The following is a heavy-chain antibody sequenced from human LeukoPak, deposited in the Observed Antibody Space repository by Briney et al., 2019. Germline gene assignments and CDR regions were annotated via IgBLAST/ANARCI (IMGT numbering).Heavy chain of an antibody. CDR1: GFTFSSYA. Sequence: SGGSLRLSCAASGFTFSSYAMHWVRQAPGKGLEWVAVISYDGSNKYYADSVKGRFTISRDNSKNTLYLQMNSLRAEDTAVYYCAREGDTALDYWGQGTLVTVSS. J-gene: IGHJ4*02. CDR2: ISYDGSNK. V-gene: IGHV3-30-3*01. CDR3: AREGDTALDY. D-gene: IGHD5-18*01.